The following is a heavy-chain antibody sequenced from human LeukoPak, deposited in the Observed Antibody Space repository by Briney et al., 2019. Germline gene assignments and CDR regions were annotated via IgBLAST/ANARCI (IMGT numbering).Heavy chain of an antibody. CDR1: GFTFSNYA. CDR2: ISGSGGST. D-gene: IGHD2-2*01. J-gene: IGHJ4*02. CDR3: AKDSVVVPAAGGFDY. V-gene: IGHV3-23*01. Sequence: GGSLRLSCAASGFTFSNYAMSWVRQAPGKGLEWVSAISGSGGSTYYADSVKGRFTISRDNSKNTLYLQMNSLRAEDTAVYYCAKDSVVVPAAGGFDYWGQGTLVTVSS.